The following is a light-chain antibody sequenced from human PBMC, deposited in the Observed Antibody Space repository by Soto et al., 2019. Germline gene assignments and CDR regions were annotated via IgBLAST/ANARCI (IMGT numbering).Light chain of an antibody. CDR1: QDISNH. J-gene: IGKJ3*01. V-gene: IGKV1-33*01. Sequence: DIQLTQSPSSLSASVGDRVTITCQASQDISNHLNWYQQKPGKAPNLLIYDASDLETVVPSRFSGGGSGSFFSFTINSLQPEDIATYYCQKHDGVPLFSHGTKVDIK. CDR3: QKHDGVPL. CDR2: DAS.